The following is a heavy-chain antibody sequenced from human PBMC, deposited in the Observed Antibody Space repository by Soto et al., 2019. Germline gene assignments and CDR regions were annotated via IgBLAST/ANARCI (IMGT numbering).Heavy chain of an antibody. D-gene: IGHD3-22*01. V-gene: IGHV1-18*01. CDR2: ISAYNGNT. CDR1: ANLG. J-gene: IGHJ6*02. Sequence: ANLGGLRMSQNTGQGLEWMGWISAYNGNTNYAQKLQGRVTMTTDTSTSTAYMELRSLRSDDTAVYYCARDRGYYDSSGYPPPGMDVGGQGTTVTVS. CDR3: ARDRGYYDSSGYPPPGMDV.